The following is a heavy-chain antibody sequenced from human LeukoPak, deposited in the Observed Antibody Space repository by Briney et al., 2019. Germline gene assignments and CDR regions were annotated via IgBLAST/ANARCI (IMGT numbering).Heavy chain of an antibody. J-gene: IGHJ3*02. Sequence: SQTLSLTCTVSGGSISSGDYYWSWSRQPPGKGLEWIGYIYYSGSTYYNPSLKSRGTISVDTSKNQFSLKLSSVTAADTAVYYCARHSSSLYAFDIWGQGTMVTVSS. V-gene: IGHV4-30-4*08. D-gene: IGHD6-13*01. CDR1: GGSISSGDYY. CDR2: IYYSGST. CDR3: ARHSSSLYAFDI.